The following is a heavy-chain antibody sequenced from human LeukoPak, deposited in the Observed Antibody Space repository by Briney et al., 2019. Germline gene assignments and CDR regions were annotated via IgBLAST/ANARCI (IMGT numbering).Heavy chain of an antibody. J-gene: IGHJ4*02. CDR1: GFTVSSNY. D-gene: IGHD3-3*01. CDR3: ARDLPGLEWFGD. Sequence: GGSLRLSCAASGFTVSSNYMSWVRQAPGKGLEWVSVIYSGGSTYYADSVKGRFTISRDNSKDTLFLQMNSLRVDDTAVYYCARDLPGLEWFGDWGQGVLVTVSS. CDR2: IYSGGST. V-gene: IGHV3-53*01.